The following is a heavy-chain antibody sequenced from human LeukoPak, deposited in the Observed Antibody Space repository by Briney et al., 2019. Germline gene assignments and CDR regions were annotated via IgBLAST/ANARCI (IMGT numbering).Heavy chain of an antibody. CDR1: GYTFTGYY. V-gene: IGHV1-2*02. D-gene: IGHD3-3*01. Sequence: ASVKVSCKASGYTFTGYYMHWVRQAPGQGLEWMGWINPNSGGTNYAQKFQGRVTMTRDTSISTAYMELSRLRSDDTAVYYCARDHDSWSGYDDPTRAEEVNFDYWGQGTLVTVSS. CDR2: INPNSGGT. CDR3: ARDHDSWSGYDDPTRAEEVNFDY. J-gene: IGHJ4*02.